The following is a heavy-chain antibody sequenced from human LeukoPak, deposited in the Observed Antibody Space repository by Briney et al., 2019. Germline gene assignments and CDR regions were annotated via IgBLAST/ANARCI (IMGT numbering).Heavy chain of an antibody. D-gene: IGHD1-1*01. CDR2: IIGSGGGT. CDR1: GFTLSGYA. V-gene: IGHV3-23*01. J-gene: IGHJ4*02. Sequence: GGSLRLSCAASGFTLSGYAMNWVRQAPGKGLEWVSAIIGSGGGTYYADSVEGRFTISRDNSKNTLFLQMNSLRADDTAVYYCAIVRLETIGGRGFDYWGQGTLVTVSS. CDR3: AIVRLETIGGRGFDY.